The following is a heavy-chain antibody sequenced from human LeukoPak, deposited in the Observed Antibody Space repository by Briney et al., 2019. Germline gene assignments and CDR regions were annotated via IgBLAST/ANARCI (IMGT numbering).Heavy chain of an antibody. CDR2: VSGSGGST. Sequence: GGSLRLSCAASGFSFSNFAMSWVRQAPGKGLEGVSSVSGSGGSTYYADSVKGRLTISRDNSKKTLYLQMSSLRDEDTAVYYCAKDRDGSGSPVRGWFDPWGQGTLVTVSS. D-gene: IGHD3-10*01. J-gene: IGHJ5*02. CDR3: AKDRDGSGSPVRGWFDP. V-gene: IGHV3-23*01. CDR1: GFSFSNFA.